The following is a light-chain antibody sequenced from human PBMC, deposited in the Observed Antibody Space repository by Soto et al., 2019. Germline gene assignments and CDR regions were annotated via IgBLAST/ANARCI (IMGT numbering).Light chain of an antibody. CDR2: DAS. Sequence: EIVLTQFPATLSVSPGDTATLSCRASQSVSNFLGWYQQKPGQAPRLLIYDASNRAAGIPARFSGSGSGTDFTLTISNLEPEDFALYYCQQRSTNLRWTFGQGTKVEI. V-gene: IGKV3-11*01. J-gene: IGKJ1*01. CDR3: QQRSTNLRWT. CDR1: QSVSNF.